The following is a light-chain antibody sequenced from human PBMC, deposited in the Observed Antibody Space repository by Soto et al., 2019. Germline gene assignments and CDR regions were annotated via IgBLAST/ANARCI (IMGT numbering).Light chain of an antibody. J-gene: IGLJ2*01. CDR1: GSNIGSHT. CDR3: VTWDNSLNGPV. CDR2: TDD. V-gene: IGLV1-44*01. Sequence: QSALTQPPSASGTPGQRVTISCSGRGSNIGSHTVNWYQQLPGTAPNLLIYTDDQRPSAVPDRFSGSKSGTSASLAISGLQSEDEADYHCVTWDNSLNGPVFGGGTKVTVL.